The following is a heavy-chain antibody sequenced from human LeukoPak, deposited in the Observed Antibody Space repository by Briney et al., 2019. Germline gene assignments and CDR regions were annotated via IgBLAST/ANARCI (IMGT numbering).Heavy chain of an antibody. CDR3: AREAFNYGDHYFDY. D-gene: IGHD4-17*01. CDR2: MNSDGSST. J-gene: IGHJ4*02. V-gene: IGHV3-74*01. CDR1: GFTLSSYR. Sequence: GGSLRLSCAASGFTLSSYRMHWVRQAPGKGLVWVSRMNSDGSSTTYADSMKGRFTISRDNAKNTLYLQMNSLRAEDTAVYHCAREAFNYGDHYFDYWGQGTLVTVSS.